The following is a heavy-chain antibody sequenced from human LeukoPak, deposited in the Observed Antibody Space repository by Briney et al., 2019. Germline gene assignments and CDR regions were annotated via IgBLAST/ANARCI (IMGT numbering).Heavy chain of an antibody. V-gene: IGHV4-31*03. J-gene: IGHJ5*02. D-gene: IGHD3-16*01. CDR3: ARGVNWIDP. CDR2: IYYSGSS. CDR1: GGSINNGGYY. Sequence: SETLSLTCTVSGGSINNGGYYWSWIRQHPGKGLEWIGYIYYSGSSYYNPSLRSRLSISVDTSKNQFSLKLSSVTAADTAVYYCARGVNWIDPWGQGTLVTVSS.